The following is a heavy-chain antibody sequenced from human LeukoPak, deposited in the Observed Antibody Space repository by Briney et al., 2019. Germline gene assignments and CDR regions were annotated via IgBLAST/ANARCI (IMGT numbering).Heavy chain of an antibody. CDR3: AREDRNSGIVVVPAAAWGYFDY. J-gene: IGHJ4*02. CDR1: GGSISSYY. V-gene: IGHV4-59*12. Sequence: SETLSLTCTVSGGSISSYYWSWIRQPPGKGLEWIGYIYYSGSTYYNPSLKSRVTISVDTSKNQFSLKLSSVTAADTAVYYCAREDRNSGIVVVPAAAWGYFDYWGQGTLVTVSS. D-gene: IGHD2-2*01. CDR2: IYYSGST.